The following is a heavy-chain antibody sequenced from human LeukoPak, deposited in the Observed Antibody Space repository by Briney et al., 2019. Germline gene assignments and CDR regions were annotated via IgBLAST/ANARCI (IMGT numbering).Heavy chain of an antibody. J-gene: IGHJ4*02. V-gene: IGHV3-11*05. CDR2: ITSSSSDT. Sequence: TGGSLRLSCAASGFTFSDYYMSWIRQAPGKGLEWISYITSSSSDTNYADSVKGRFTISRDNAKKSLYLQMNSLRAEDTAVYYCARDYDILTGYFRGGFDYWGQGILVTVSS. CDR3: ARDYDILTGYFRGGFDY. D-gene: IGHD3-9*01. CDR1: GFTFSDYY.